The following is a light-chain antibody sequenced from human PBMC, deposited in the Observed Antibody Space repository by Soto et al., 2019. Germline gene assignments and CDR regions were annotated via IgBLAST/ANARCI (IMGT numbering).Light chain of an antibody. CDR3: QQSYSSPLT. CDR2: AAS. CDR1: LGSTTY. J-gene: IGKJ4*01. Sequence: EIQLTQSPSSLSSSVGDRVTITFRASLGSTTYLHCYQQKPGKPPKLLIYAASSFQSGVPPRFSGSGPGTDFTRPISSLQPEDFATYYRQQSYSSPLTFGGGTKVDIK. V-gene: IGKV1-39*01.